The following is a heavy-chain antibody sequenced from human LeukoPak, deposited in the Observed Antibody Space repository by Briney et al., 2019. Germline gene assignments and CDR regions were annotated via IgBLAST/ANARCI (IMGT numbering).Heavy chain of an antibody. Sequence: SETLSLTCAVSGDSISSNNWWSWVRQSPGKGLEWIGEIYHSGSTNYNPSLKSRITISVDKSKNQFSLKVTSVTAADTAVYYCATTTIRLGYWGQGTLVAVSS. V-gene: IGHV4-4*02. CDR3: ATTTIRLGY. CDR1: GDSISSNNW. J-gene: IGHJ4*02. D-gene: IGHD1-26*01. CDR2: IYHSGST.